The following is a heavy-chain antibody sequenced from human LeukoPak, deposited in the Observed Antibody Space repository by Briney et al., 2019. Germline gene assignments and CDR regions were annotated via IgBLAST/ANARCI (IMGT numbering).Heavy chain of an antibody. CDR2: ISGSGGST. CDR3: ARVLVMGYCSSTSCPVGY. CDR1: GFTFSSYA. V-gene: IGHV3-23*01. Sequence: QPGGSLRLSCAASGFTFSSYAMSWVRQAPGKGLEWVSAISGSGGSTYYADSVKGRFTISRDNSKNTLYLQMNSLRAEDTAVYYCARVLVMGYCSSTSCPVGYWGQGTLVTVSS. J-gene: IGHJ4*02. D-gene: IGHD2-2*01.